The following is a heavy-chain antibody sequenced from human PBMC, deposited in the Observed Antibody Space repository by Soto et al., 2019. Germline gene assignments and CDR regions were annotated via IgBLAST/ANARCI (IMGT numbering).Heavy chain of an antibody. CDR1: GFTFNSYD. Sequence: GGSLRLSCAASGFTFNSYDMHWVRQAPGKGLEWVAVISFDGSNKYYADSVKGRFTISRDNSKNTLYLQMNSLRAGDTAVYYCAKGFYSGIYSDFDYWGQGTLVTVSS. CDR2: ISFDGSNK. J-gene: IGHJ4*02. V-gene: IGHV3-30*18. CDR3: AKGFYSGIYSDFDY. D-gene: IGHD1-26*01.